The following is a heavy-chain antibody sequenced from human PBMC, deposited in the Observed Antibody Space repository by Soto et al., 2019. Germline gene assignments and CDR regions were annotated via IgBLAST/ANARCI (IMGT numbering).Heavy chain of an antibody. D-gene: IGHD5-12*01. CDR2: ISAYNGNT. V-gene: IGHV1-18*01. Sequence: ASVKVSCKASGYTFTSYGISWVRQAPGQGLEWMGWISAYNGNTNYAQKLQGRVTMTTDTSTSTAYMELRSLRSDDTAVYYCARSLSSGYSGPAWFDPWGQGSLVTVPQ. CDR3: ARSLSSGYSGPAWFDP. CDR1: GYTFTSYG. J-gene: IGHJ5*02.